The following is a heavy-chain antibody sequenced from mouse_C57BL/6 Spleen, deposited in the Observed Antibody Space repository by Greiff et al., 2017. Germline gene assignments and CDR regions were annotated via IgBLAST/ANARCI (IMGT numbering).Heavy chain of an antibody. CDR3: ARSLYYDYDEDYAMDY. D-gene: IGHD2-4*01. J-gene: IGHJ4*01. CDR1: GYTFTSYW. Sequence: QVQLQQSGAELVKPGASVKLSCKASGYTFTSYWMHWVKQRPGQGLEWIGMIHPNSGSTNYNEKFKSKATLTVDKSSSTAYMQLSSLTSEDSAVYYCARSLYYDYDEDYAMDYWGQGTSVTVSS. CDR2: IHPNSGST. V-gene: IGHV1-64*01.